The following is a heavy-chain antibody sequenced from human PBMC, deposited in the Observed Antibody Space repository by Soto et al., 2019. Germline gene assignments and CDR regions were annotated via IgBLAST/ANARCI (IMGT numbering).Heavy chain of an antibody. CDR2: MWYDGSNT. V-gene: IGHV3-33*03. J-gene: IGHJ3*01. Sequence: QVHLAESGGGVVQPGTSLRLACAASGFPFDRYAMHWVRQAPGKGLEGVAAMWYDGSNTYYGESVKGRFLLSRDNSKNTVYPEMNGLRAEDTAVYFCAKGRIAVAAGAFDSWGPGTRVIVSA. D-gene: IGHD6-19*01. CDR1: GFPFDRYA. CDR3: AKGRIAVAAGAFDS.